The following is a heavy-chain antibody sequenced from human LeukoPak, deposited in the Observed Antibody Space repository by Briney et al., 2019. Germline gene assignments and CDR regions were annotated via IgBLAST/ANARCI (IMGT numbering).Heavy chain of an antibody. J-gene: IGHJ4*02. CDR1: GDSISSYY. CDR2: VYPSRNT. CDR3: ARALAAAGDYFDY. D-gene: IGHD6-13*01. V-gene: IGHV4-4*07. Sequence: PSETLSLTCTVSGDSISSYYWNWIRQPAGKGLEWIGRVYPSRNTNYNPSLKSRILISVDTSKNQFSLKLSSVTAADTAVYYCARALAAAGDYFDYWGQGTLVTVSS.